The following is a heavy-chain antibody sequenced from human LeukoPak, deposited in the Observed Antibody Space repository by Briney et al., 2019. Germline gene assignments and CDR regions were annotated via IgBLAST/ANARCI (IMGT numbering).Heavy chain of an antibody. V-gene: IGHV1-18*01. J-gene: IGHJ4*02. CDR1: GYTFTSYG. Sequence: ASVKVSCKASGYTFTSYGISWVRQAPGQGLEWMGWISTYNGNTNYAQNLQGRVTMTTDTSTSTTYMELRSLRSDDTAVYYCAREGYDSSWYPLGYWGQGTLVTVSS. D-gene: IGHD6-13*01. CDR2: ISTYNGNT. CDR3: AREGYDSSWYPLGY.